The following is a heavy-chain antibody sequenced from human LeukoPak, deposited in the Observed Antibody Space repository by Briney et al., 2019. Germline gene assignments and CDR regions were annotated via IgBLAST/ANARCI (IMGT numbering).Heavy chain of an antibody. CDR3: ARQPIVRGRWFDP. Sequence: GGSLRLSCAASGFTFSNAWMSWVRQAPGKGLEWVGRIKSKTDGGTTDYAAPVKGRFTISRDDSKNTLYLQMNSLKASDTAMYYCARQPIVRGRWFDPWGQGTLVTVSS. CDR1: GFTFSNAW. J-gene: IGHJ5*02. CDR2: IKSKTDGGTT. V-gene: IGHV3-15*01. D-gene: IGHD1-26*01.